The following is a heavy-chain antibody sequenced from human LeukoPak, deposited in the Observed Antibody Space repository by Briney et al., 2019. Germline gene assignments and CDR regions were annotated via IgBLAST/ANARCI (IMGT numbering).Heavy chain of an antibody. CDR3: ARDAPQVPAAGVLAS. Sequence: GGSLRLSCAASGFTVSDNYMSWVRQAPGKGIEWVSFMYSRGDTYYANSVKGRFTFSRDISKNTVYLQMKGLRTEDTAMYYCARDAPQVPAAGVLASWGQGTLVIVSS. CDR1: GFTVSDNY. CDR2: MYSRGDT. D-gene: IGHD6-13*01. J-gene: IGHJ5*02. V-gene: IGHV3-53*01.